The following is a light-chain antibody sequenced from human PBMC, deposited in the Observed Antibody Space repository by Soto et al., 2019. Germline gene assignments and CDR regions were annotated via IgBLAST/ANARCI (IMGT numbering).Light chain of an antibody. Sequence: DIQLTQSPSFLSASVGDRVTITCRASQGISSYLAWYQQKPGTAPKLLIFAASTLQSGVPSRFSGSGSGTEFTLTISNLQPDDFATYYCQRLQTFGQGTRVEIK. CDR2: AAS. V-gene: IGKV1-9*01. J-gene: IGKJ1*01. CDR1: QGISSY. CDR3: QRLQT.